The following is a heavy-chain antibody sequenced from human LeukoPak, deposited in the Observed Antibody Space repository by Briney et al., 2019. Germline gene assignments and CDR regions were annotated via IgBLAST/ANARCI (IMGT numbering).Heavy chain of an antibody. J-gene: IGHJ2*01. CDR1: GVSISSSY. Sequence: PSETLSLTCTVSGVSISSSYWSWIRQPPGKGLEWIGYIYYTGSTNYNPSLKSRVTISVDTSKNQFSLKLNSVTAADTAVYYCARVDGVVVSYWYFDLWGRGTLVTVSS. V-gene: IGHV4-59*01. D-gene: IGHD3-22*01. CDR3: ARVDGVVVSYWYFDL. CDR2: IYYTGST.